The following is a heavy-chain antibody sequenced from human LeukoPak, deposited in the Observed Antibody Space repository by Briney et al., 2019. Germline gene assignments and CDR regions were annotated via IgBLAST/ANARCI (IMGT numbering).Heavy chain of an antibody. D-gene: IGHD2-2*01. CDR3: ARLARIVVVPAAIPPQVIQH. Sequence: GESLKISCKGSGYSFTSYWIGWVRQMPGKGLEWMGIIYPGDSDTRYSPSFQGQVTISADKSISTAYLQWSSLKASDTAMYYCARLARIVVVPAAIPPQVIQHWGQGALVTVSS. CDR2: IYPGDSDT. V-gene: IGHV5-51*01. CDR1: GYSFTSYW. J-gene: IGHJ1*01.